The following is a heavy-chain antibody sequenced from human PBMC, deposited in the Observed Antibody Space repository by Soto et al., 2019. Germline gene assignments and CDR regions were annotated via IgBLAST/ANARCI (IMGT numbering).Heavy chain of an antibody. CDR3: EKCSGGSCYSPSHI. CDR1: GFTFSTYA. Sequence: EVQLLESGGGLVQPGGSLRLSCVASGFTFSTYAMNWVRQAPGRGLEWVSAISGSGDDTYYADSVKGRFTISRDNSKNTLFLKMHSLRAEDTAVYYCEKCSGGSCYSPSHIWGRGTMVTVSS. CDR2: ISGSGDDT. J-gene: IGHJ3*02. V-gene: IGHV3-23*01. D-gene: IGHD2-15*01.